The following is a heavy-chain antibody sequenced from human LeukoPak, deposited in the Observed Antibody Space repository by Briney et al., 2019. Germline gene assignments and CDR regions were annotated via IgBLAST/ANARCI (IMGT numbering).Heavy chain of an antibody. V-gene: IGHV3-21*01. D-gene: IGHD4-11*01. Sequence: GSLRLSCAASGFTFSSYSMNWVRQAPGKGLEWVSSISSSSSYIYYADSVKGRFTISRDNAKNSLYLQMNSLRAEDTAVYYCARAGSVWMTTVTAWTKYWGQGTLVTVSS. CDR2: ISSSSSYI. CDR1: GFTFSSYS. J-gene: IGHJ4*02. CDR3: ARAGSVWMTTVTAWTKY.